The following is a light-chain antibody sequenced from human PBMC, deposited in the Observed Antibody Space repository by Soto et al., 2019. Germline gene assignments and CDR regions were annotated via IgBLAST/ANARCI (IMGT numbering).Light chain of an antibody. Sequence: QAVLTQPPSASGTPGQRVTISCSGSRSNIGSNTVNWYQKLPGTAPKLLIYTDDQRPSGVPDRFSGSKSGTSASLAISGLQSEDEGEYYCATWDDSLDGPEVFGGGTKLTVL. J-gene: IGLJ2*01. CDR1: RSNIGSNT. V-gene: IGLV1-44*01. CDR3: ATWDDSLDGPEV. CDR2: TDD.